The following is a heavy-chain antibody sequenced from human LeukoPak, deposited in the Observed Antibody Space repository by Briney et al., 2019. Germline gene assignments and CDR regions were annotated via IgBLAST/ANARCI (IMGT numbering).Heavy chain of an antibody. J-gene: IGHJ4*02. Sequence: NAGGSLRLSCVTSGFTFSAYNMNWVRQAPGKGLEWVSCISSSSNYIYYANSVKGRFTISRDNSKNTLFLQMNSLRAEDTAVYYCVKKGPAGDPPYFNYWGQGTLVTVSS. V-gene: IGHV3-21*04. CDR1: GFTFSAYN. CDR3: VKKGPAGDPPYFNY. D-gene: IGHD3-10*01. CDR2: ISSSSNYI.